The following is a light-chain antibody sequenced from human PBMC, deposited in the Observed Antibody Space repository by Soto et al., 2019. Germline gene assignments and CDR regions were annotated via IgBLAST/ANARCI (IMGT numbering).Light chain of an antibody. V-gene: IGKV3-20*01. Sequence: EIVLTQSPGTLSLSPGERATLSCRASQSVSSSYLAWYQQKPGQAPRLLTYGASNRATGIPDRFSGSGCGADFSLIISRRGPEDFAVYYCRQYGSSPYTFGQGTKLEIK. J-gene: IGKJ2*01. CDR3: RQYGSSPYT. CDR1: QSVSSSY. CDR2: GAS.